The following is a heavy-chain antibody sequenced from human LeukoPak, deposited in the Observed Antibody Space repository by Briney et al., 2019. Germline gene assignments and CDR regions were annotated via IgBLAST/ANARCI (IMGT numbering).Heavy chain of an antibody. V-gene: IGHV4-34*01. CDR3: ARGGISIWFGESLAWFDP. Sequence: SETLSLTXAVYGGSFSGYYWSWICQPPGKGLKWIGESNHSGSTNYNPSLKCRVTISVDTSKNQFSLKLSSVTAADTAVYYCARGGISIWFGESLAWFDPWGQGTLVTVSS. CDR1: GGSFSGYY. J-gene: IGHJ5*02. D-gene: IGHD3-10*01. CDR2: SNHSGST.